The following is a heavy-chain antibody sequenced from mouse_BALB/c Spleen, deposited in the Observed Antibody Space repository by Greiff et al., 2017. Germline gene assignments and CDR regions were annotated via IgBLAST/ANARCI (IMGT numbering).Heavy chain of an antibody. Sequence: LQQPGSELVRPGASVKLSCKASGYTFTSYWMHWVKQRHGQGLEWIGNIYPGSGSTNYDEKFKSKGILTVDTSSSTAYMHLSSLTSEDSAVYYCTREGIWDYYGSSYNYYAMDYWGQGTSVTVAS. D-gene: IGHD1-1*01. J-gene: IGHJ4*01. V-gene: IGHV1S22*01. CDR3: TREGIWDYYGSSYNYYAMDY. CDR1: GYTFTSYW. CDR2: IYPGSGST.